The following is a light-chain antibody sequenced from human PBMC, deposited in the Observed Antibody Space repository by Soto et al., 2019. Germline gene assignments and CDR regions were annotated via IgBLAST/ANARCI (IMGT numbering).Light chain of an antibody. CDR1: SSDVGVYDY. V-gene: IGLV2-11*01. CDR3: CSYAGSYTYV. Sequence: QSALTQPRSVSGSPGQSVTISCTGTSSDVGVYDYVSWYQQHPGKAPRVLIFDVSERPSGVPDRFSGSKSGDTASLTISALQAEDEADYYCCSYAGSYTYVFGSGTKATVL. CDR2: DVS. J-gene: IGLJ1*01.